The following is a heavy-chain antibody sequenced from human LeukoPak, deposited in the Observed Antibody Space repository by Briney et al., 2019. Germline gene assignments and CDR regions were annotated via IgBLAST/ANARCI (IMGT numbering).Heavy chain of an antibody. CDR2: INPNSGGT. CDR3: ARIRDGYNDAYDI. Sequence: ASVKVSCKASGYTFTGYYMHWVRQAPGQGLEWMGWINPNSGGTNYAQKFQGRVTMTSDTSTSTVYMELSSLRSEDTAIYYCARIRDGYNDAYDIWGQGTVVTVPS. V-gene: IGHV1-2*02. CDR1: GYTFTGYY. J-gene: IGHJ3*02. D-gene: IGHD5-24*01.